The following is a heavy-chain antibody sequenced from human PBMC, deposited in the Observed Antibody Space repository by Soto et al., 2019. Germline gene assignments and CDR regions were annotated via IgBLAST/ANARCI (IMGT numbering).Heavy chain of an antibody. Sequence: QVQLLQSGTEVKKPGASVKVSCKASGYTFTNYDINWVRQAPGQGLEWMGWVNPSSGNTGYAQVFQGRVTMTTNTSTTTANIELSSLTSDDTAVYYCARGTGGGGAIFGMLIRSRNYYVDVWGKGTTVTVSS. D-gene: IGHD3-3*01. V-gene: IGHV1-8*01. CDR2: VNPSSGNT. J-gene: IGHJ6*03. CDR3: ARGTGGGGAIFGMLIRSRNYYVDV. CDR1: GYTFTNYD.